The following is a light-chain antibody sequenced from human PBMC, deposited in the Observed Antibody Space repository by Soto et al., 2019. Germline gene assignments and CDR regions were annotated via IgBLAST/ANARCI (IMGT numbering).Light chain of an antibody. CDR2: AAS. J-gene: IGKJ4*01. CDR1: QGIANY. Sequence: DIQVTQSPSSLSASVGDRVTITCRASQGIANYLAWYQQKPGKVPKLLIHAASTLQPGVPSRFTGSGSGTDFTLTINSLQPEDGATYYFQKYNSDPLTFGGGTKVELK. CDR3: QKYNSDPLT. V-gene: IGKV1-27*01.